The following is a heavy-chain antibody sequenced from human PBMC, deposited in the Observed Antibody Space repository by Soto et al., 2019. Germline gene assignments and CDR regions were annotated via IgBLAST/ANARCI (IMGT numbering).Heavy chain of an antibody. CDR3: ARHSVVETRAYYDYIWGSYPMANYAFDI. J-gene: IGHJ3*02. D-gene: IGHD3-16*02. Sequence: SETLSLTCTVSGGSISSSIYYWGWIRQPPGKGLEWNGSIYESGSTNYNPSLKSRVTISVDTSKNQFSLKLSSVTAADTAVYYCARHSVVETRAYYDYIWGSYPMANYAFDIWGQGTMVTVSS. V-gene: IGHV4-39*01. CDR1: GGSISSSIYY. CDR2: IYESGST.